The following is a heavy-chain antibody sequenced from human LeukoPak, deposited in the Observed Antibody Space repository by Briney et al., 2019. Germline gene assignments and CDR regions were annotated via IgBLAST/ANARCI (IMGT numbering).Heavy chain of an antibody. CDR1: GFTFINHA. D-gene: IGHD4-17*01. V-gene: IGHV3-23*01. J-gene: IGHJ2*01. CDR2: ICGSGRCL. CDR3: ARARYADSGWYFAL. Sequence: GGSLRLSCAASGFTFINHAMTWVRQAPGKGLAWVSAICGSGRCLWYADSVRGRFIISRDNSKNTVFLEMNSLRPDDTAIYYCARARYADSGWYFALWGRGTLVTVSS.